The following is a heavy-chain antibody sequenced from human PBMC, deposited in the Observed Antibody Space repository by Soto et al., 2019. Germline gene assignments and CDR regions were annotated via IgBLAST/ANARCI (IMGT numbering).Heavy chain of an antibody. Sequence: GGSLRLSCAASGFTFSSYWMTWVRQAPGKGLEWVSTLSGDGSDTYYADSVKGRFTVSRDNSKNTLYLQMNSLRVEDTALFYCAKAIYGDYIRDAFDIWGQGTMVTVSS. V-gene: IGHV3-23*01. CDR2: LSGDGSDT. J-gene: IGHJ3*02. D-gene: IGHD4-17*01. CDR3: AKAIYGDYIRDAFDI. CDR1: GFTFSSYW.